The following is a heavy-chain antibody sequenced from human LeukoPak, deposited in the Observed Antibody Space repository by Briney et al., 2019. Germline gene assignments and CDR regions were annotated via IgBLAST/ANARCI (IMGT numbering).Heavy chain of an antibody. CDR1: GYSFTSYW. CDR3: ARSVGYSGYDPNNDFDY. CDR2: IDPSDSYT. Sequence: GESLKISCKGSGYSFTSYWIGWVRQMPGKGLEWMGRIDPSDSYTNYSPSFQGHVTISADKSISTAYLQWSSLKASDTAMYYCARSVGYSGYDPNNDFDYWGQGTLVTVSS. V-gene: IGHV5-10-1*01. D-gene: IGHD5-12*01. J-gene: IGHJ4*02.